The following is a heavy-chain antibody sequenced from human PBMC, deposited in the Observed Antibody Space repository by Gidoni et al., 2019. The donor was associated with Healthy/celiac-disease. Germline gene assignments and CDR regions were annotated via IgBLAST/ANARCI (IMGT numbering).Heavy chain of an antibody. CDR2: ISSSSSYI. CDR3: ARENGVGVPGIDY. D-gene: IGHD1-26*01. V-gene: IGHV3-21*01. Sequence: EVQLVESGGGLVKPGGSLRLSCAASGFPFSSYSMNWVRQAPGKGLEWVSSISSSSSYIYYADSVKGRFTISRDNAKNSLYLQMNSLRAEDTAVYYCARENGVGVPGIDYWGQGTLVTVSS. J-gene: IGHJ4*02. CDR1: GFPFSSYS.